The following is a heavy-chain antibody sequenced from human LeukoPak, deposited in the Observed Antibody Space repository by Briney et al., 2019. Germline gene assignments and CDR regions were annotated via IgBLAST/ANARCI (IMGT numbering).Heavy chain of an antibody. V-gene: IGHV3-66*01. CDR1: GFSVSCNY. Sequence: GGSLRLSCAASGFSVSCNYMSWVRQAPGKGLEWVSVIYSGASTNYADSVKGRFTISRDNSKNTLYLQVNSLRAEDTAVYYCANSYFDYWGPGTLVTVSS. CDR2: IYSGAST. CDR3: ANSYFDY. J-gene: IGHJ4*02.